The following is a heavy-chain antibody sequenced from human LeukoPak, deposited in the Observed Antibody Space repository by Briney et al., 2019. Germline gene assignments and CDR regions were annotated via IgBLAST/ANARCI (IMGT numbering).Heavy chain of an antibody. V-gene: IGHV3-74*01. CDR3: ARDAKTYYYDSSGYQQALDI. Sequence: GGSLRLSCAASGFTFSSYGMNWVRQDPGKGLEWVSRINSDGSSTSYADSVKGRFTISRDNAKNTLYLQMNSLRAEDTAVYYCARDAKTYYYDSSGYQQALDIWGQGTMVTVSS. CDR2: INSDGSST. CDR1: GFTFSSYG. D-gene: IGHD3-22*01. J-gene: IGHJ3*02.